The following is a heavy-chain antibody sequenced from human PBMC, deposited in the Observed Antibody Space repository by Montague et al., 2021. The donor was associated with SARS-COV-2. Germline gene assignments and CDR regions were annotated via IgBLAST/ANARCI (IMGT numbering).Heavy chain of an antibody. CDR1: GGSISSSSYD. V-gene: IGHV4-39*01. J-gene: IGHJ6*02. D-gene: IGHD2-2*01. Sequence: SETLSLTCTVAGGSISSSSYDWGWIRQPPGKGLEWIGSIDYSGXTXYXXXXKXRVTISVDTSKNQFSLKLSSVTAADTAVYYCASALGYCSSTSCYSVYGMDVWGQGTTVTASS. CDR3: ASALGYCSSTSCYSVYGMDV. CDR2: IDYSGXT.